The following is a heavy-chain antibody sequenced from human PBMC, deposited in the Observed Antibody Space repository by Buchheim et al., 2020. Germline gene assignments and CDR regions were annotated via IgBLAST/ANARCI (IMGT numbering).Heavy chain of an antibody. Sequence: QVQLVESGGGVVQPGRSLRLSCAASGFTFSTYDMHWVRQAPGKGLEWVAIISYDGSNKYYADSVKGRFTISRDSSTNTLYLQMNSLRAEDTALYYCAKDRGHCSGGRYYSGGGPFDYWGQGAL. CDR3: AKDRGHCSGGRYYSGGGPFDY. V-gene: IGHV3-30*18. CDR2: ISYDGSNK. CDR1: GFTFSTYD. J-gene: IGHJ4*02. D-gene: IGHD2-15*01.